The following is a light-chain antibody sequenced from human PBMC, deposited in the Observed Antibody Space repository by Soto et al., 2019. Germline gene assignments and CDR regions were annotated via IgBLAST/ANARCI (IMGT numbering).Light chain of an antibody. CDR2: EVN. CDR3: GSYTSTTTLDV. J-gene: IGLJ1*01. CDR1: SSDVGGYNY. Sequence: QSALTQPPSASGSPGQSVAISCTGTSSDVGGYNYVSWYQQHPGKAPKLMIYEVNKRPSGVPDRFSGSKSGNTASLTVSGLQAEDEADYYCGSYTSTTTLDVFGSGTKLTVL. V-gene: IGLV2-8*01.